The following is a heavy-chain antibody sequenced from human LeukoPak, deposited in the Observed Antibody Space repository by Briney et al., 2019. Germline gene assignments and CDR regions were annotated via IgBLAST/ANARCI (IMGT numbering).Heavy chain of an antibody. CDR1: GGSFSGYC. CDR2: INHSGST. CDR3: ARDLGFGYFDY. V-gene: IGHV4-34*01. J-gene: IGHJ4*02. Sequence: SETLSLTCAVYGGSFSGYCWSWIRQPPGKGLEWIGEINHSGSTNYNPSLKSRVTISVDTSKNQFSLKLSSVTAADTAVYYCARDLGFGYFDYWGQGTLVTVSS. D-gene: IGHD3-16*01.